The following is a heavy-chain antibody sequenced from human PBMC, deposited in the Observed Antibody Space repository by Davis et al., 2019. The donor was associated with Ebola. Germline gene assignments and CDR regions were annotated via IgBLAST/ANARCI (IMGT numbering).Heavy chain of an antibody. V-gene: IGHV3-7*03. J-gene: IGHJ6*02. CDR3: ARDEGWGTATAYYYYGMDV. CDR2: IKQDGSEK. D-gene: IGHD5-18*01. Sequence: GESLKISCAASGFTFSSYWMSWVRQAPGKGLEWVANIKQDGSEKYYVDSVKGRFTISRDNAKNSLYLQINSLRAEDTAVYYCARDEGWGTATAYYYYGMDVWGQGTTVTVSS. CDR1: GFTFSSYW.